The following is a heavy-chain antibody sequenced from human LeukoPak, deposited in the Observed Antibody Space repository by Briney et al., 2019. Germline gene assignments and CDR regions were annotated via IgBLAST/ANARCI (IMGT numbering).Heavy chain of an antibody. J-gene: IGHJ6*03. V-gene: IGHV3-23*01. D-gene: IGHD1-26*01. CDR2: LSGTGGNT. CDR1: GFTFSSYA. Sequence: GGSLRLSCAASGFTFSSYAMSWVRQAPGKGLEWVSTLSGTGGNTFYADSVKGRFTISRDNSKSTLYLQLSSLRAEDTAVYYCARDGTTTLHYMDVWGKGTTVTVSS. CDR3: ARDGTTTLHYMDV.